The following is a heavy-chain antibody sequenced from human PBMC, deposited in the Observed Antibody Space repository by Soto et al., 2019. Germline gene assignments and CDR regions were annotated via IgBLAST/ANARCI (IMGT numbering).Heavy chain of an antibody. J-gene: IGHJ4*02. V-gene: IGHV1-46*03. Sequence: GASVKVSCKASGYTFTSYYMHWVRQAPGQGLEWMGIINPSGGSTSYAQKFQGRVTMTRDTSTSTVYMELSSLRSEDTAVYYCARDSGTVTTPYYFDYWGQGPRSPSPQ. CDR1: GYTFTSYY. D-gene: IGHD4-17*01. CDR3: ARDSGTVTTPYYFDY. CDR2: INPSGGST.